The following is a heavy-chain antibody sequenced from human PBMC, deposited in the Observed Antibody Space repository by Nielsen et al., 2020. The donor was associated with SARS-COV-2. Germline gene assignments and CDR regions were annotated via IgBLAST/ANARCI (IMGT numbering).Heavy chain of an antibody. D-gene: IGHD4-17*01. CDR2: ITYDGLNE. CDR1: GFTFRNYG. V-gene: IGHV3-30*18. CDR3: AKDLDADYLSNWFDS. J-gene: IGHJ5*01. Sequence: GGSLRLSCVASGFTFRNYGMHWVRQAPGKRLEWLAVITYDGLNEFYVKSVEGRFTISRDNSKNTLYLQMNSLRTEDTAVYYCAKDLDADYLSNWFDSWGQGTLVTVSS.